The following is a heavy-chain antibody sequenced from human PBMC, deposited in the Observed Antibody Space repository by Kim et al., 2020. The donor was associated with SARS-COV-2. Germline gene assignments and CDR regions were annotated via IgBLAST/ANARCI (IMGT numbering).Heavy chain of an antibody. J-gene: IGHJ3*02. Sequence: PSLKGRVIMSVDTSKNQFSLRLSSVSAADTAVYFCARVVTMTDVHDAFDIWGQGTLVTVSS. V-gene: IGHV4-4*07. CDR3: ARVVTMTDVHDAFDI. D-gene: IGHD3-22*01.